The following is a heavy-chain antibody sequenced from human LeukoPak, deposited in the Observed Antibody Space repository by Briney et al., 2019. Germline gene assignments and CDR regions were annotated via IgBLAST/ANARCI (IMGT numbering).Heavy chain of an antibody. V-gene: IGHV1-18*04. Sequence: ASVKVSCKASGYTFTDYYIHWVRQAPGLGLEWTGWISAYNGNTNYAQKLQGRVTMTTDTSTSTAYMELRSLRSDDTAVYYCARSNNYYDSSGYYYYYMDVWGKGTTVTVSS. CDR2: ISAYNGNT. CDR1: GYTFTDYY. CDR3: ARSNNYYDSSGYYYYYMDV. J-gene: IGHJ6*03. D-gene: IGHD3-22*01.